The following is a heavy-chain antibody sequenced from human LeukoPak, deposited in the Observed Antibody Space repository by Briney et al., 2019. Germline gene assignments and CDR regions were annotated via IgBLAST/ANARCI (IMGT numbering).Heavy chain of an antibody. CDR3: ARVKGMAAAGGNGIFDY. V-gene: IGHV3-7*05. D-gene: IGHD6-13*01. J-gene: IGHJ4*02. Sequence: GGSLRLSCAASGFTFSSYWMSWVRQAPGKGLECVASINQDGGEKYSVDSVKGRFTISRDNAKDSLYLQVNSLGAEDTAVYYCARVKGMAAAGGNGIFDYWGQGTLVTVSS. CDR2: INQDGGEK. CDR1: GFTFSSYW.